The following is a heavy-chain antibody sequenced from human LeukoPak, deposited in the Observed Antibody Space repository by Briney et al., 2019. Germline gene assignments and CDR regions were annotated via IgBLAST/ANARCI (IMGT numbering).Heavy chain of an antibody. Sequence: GGSLRLYCAASGFTFSSYGMHWVRQAPGKGLEWVAFIRYDGSNKYYADSVKGRFTISRDNSKNTLYLQMNSLRAEDTAMYYCAKLRYSGYYYDYWGQGTLVTVSS. J-gene: IGHJ4*02. CDR2: IRYDGSNK. D-gene: IGHD1-26*01. CDR1: GFTFSSYG. V-gene: IGHV3-30*02. CDR3: AKLRYSGYYYDY.